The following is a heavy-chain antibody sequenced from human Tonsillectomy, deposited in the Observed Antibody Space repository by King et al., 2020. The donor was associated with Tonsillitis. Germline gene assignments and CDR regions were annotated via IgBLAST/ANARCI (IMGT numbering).Heavy chain of an antibody. CDR1: GGTFSSHA. D-gene: IGHD3-22*01. Sequence: QLVQSGAEVKKPGSSVKVSCKASGGTFSSHAITWVRQAPGQGLEWMGRIIPVIGIGNYAQKFRGRVTMTADKSTSTAYMELSSLRSEDTAVYYCARGLYDSSGFTLGYWGQGTLVTVSS. V-gene: IGHV1-69*09. CDR3: ARGLYDSSGFTLGY. J-gene: IGHJ4*02. CDR2: IIPVIGIG.